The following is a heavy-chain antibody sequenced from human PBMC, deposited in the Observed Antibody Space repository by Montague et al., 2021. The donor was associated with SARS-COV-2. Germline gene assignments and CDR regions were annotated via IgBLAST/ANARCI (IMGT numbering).Heavy chain of an antibody. CDR3: ARDYSSYYYYMDV. V-gene: IGHV3-30-3*01. J-gene: IGHJ6*03. Sequence: SLRLSCAASGFTFSSYAMHWVRQAPGKGLEWEAVMSYDGSNKYYXXSLKGRFTISRDNSKDTLYLQMNSLRAEDTAVYYCARDYSSYYYYMDVWGKGTTVTVSS. D-gene: IGHD4-11*01. CDR2: MSYDGSNK. CDR1: GFTFSSYA.